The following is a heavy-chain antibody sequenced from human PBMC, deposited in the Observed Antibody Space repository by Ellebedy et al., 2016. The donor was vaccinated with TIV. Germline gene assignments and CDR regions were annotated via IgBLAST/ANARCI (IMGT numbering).Heavy chain of an antibody. J-gene: IGHJ4*02. Sequence: SETLSLXCTVSDGSISSTSHYWGWIRQSPGKGLEWIGYMYYTGNTFYDPSLKSRATISGDTSKNQFSLRLRSVTAADTAVYYCARRGGFFGDYSDYWGQGTLVTVSS. D-gene: IGHD4-17*01. CDR1: DGSISSTSHY. CDR3: ARRGGFFGDYSDY. CDR2: MYYTGNT. V-gene: IGHV4-39*01.